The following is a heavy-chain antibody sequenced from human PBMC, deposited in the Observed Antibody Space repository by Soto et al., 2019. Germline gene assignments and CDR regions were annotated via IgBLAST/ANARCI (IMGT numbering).Heavy chain of an antibody. V-gene: IGHV1-18*01. D-gene: IGHD3-16*01. CDR3: AREGGRPYYYYGMDV. Sequence: QVHLVQSGAEVKKPGASVKVSCKASGYSFTTYGISWVRQAPGQGLEWMGWISGYNGDTNYAQNFQARVNMTTDTSTSTAYMELRSLRSDDTAVYYCAREGGRPYYYYGMDVGGQGTTVTVSS. CDR1: GYSFTTYG. CDR2: ISGYNGDT. J-gene: IGHJ6*02.